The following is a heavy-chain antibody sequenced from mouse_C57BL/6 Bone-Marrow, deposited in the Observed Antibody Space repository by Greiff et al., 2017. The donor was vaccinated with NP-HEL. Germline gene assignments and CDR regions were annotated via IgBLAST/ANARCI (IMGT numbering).Heavy chain of an antibody. D-gene: IGHD1-1*01. CDR1: GYAFSSSW. Sequence: QVQLKQSGPELVKPGASVKISCKASGYAFSSSWMNWVKQRPGKGLEWIGRIYPGDGDTNYNGKFKGKATLTADKSSSTAYMQLSSLTSEDSAVYFCARIITTVVATRDWGQGTSVTVSS. V-gene: IGHV1-82*01. J-gene: IGHJ4*01. CDR3: ARIITTVVATRD. CDR2: IYPGDGDT.